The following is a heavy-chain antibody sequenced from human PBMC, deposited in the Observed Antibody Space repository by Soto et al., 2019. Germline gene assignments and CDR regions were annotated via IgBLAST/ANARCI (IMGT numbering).Heavy chain of an antibody. V-gene: IGHV4-61*01. CDR2: IDYSGST. CDR3: ARVKAFNFYDTSGFLDY. D-gene: IGHD3-22*01. J-gene: IGHJ4*02. Sequence: PSETLSLTCTVSGDSVTSDRWYWTWIRQPPGTGLDWIGYIDYSGSTNYNPAFKSRVIMSLDTSKNQFSLKLSSVTAADTALYFCARVKAFNFYDTSGFLDYWGQGTLVTVSS. CDR1: GDSVTSDRWY.